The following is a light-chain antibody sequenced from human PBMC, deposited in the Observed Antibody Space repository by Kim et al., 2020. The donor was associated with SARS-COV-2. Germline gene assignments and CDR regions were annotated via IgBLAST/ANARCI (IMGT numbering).Light chain of an antibody. CDR1: QGIRNE. CDR2: AAS. CDR3: LQHNSYPRVT. J-gene: IGKJ4*01. Sequence: DIQMTQSPSSLSASVGDRVTITCRASQGIRNELGWYQQKPGKAPKRLIYAASSLQSGVPSRFSGSGSGTEFTLTISSLQPEDFATYYCLQHNSYPRVTFGGGTKVDIK. V-gene: IGKV1-17*01.